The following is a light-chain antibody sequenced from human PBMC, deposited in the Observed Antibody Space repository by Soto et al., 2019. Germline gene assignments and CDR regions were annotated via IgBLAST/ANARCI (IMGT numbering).Light chain of an antibody. J-gene: IGKJ5*01. V-gene: IGKV3-11*01. CDR2: DAS. CDR1: QSVSSY. Sequence: EIVLTQSPATLSLSPGERATLSCRASQSVSSYLAWYQQKPGQAPRLLIYDASNRATGIPARFSGSGSGTAFTLSISSLEPEDFAVYYCQQRSNWITFGQGTRLEIE. CDR3: QQRSNWIT.